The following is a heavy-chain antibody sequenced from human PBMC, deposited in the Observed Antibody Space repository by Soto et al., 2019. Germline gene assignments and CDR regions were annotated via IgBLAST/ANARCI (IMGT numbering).Heavy chain of an antibody. CDR3: ARYDSSGYYWPYYYYGMDV. V-gene: IGHV3-21*01. D-gene: IGHD3-22*01. Sequence: EVQLVESGGGLVKPGGSLRLSCAASGFTFSTYSMNWVRQAPGKGLEWVSSISSSSSYIYYADSVKGRFTISRDNAKNSLYLQMNSLRAEDTAVYYCARYDSSGYYWPYYYYGMDVWGQGTTVTVPS. CDR2: ISSSSSYI. J-gene: IGHJ6*02. CDR1: GFTFSTYS.